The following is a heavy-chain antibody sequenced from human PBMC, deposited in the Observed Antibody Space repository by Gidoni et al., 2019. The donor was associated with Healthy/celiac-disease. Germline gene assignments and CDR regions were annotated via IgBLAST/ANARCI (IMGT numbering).Heavy chain of an antibody. CDR1: CFTFSSYA. Sequence: EVQLLESGGGLVQPGGSLRLSCAASCFTFSSYAMSWVRQAPGKGLEWVSAISGSGGSTYYADSVKGRFTISRDNSKNTLYLQMNSLRAEDTAVYYCAKDLGKARELRGFDYWGQGTLVTVSS. D-gene: IGHD1-26*01. CDR2: ISGSGGST. CDR3: AKDLGKARELRGFDY. V-gene: IGHV3-23*01. J-gene: IGHJ4*02.